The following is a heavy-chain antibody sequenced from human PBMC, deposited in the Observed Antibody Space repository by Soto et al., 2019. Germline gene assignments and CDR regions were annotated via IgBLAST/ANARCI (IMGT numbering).Heavy chain of an antibody. CDR2: MYYSGSS. CDR1: GGSISSRTFW. V-gene: IGHV4-39*01. CDR3: ARHPRDDYNYGGSGIFDY. J-gene: IGHJ4*02. Sequence: KPSETLSLTCSVSGGSISSRTFWWAWIRQPPGKGLEWIGDMYYSGSSYSSPSLKSRVTLSVDTSKNQLSLNRNSVTAADTAVYYCARHPRDDYNYGGSGIFDYWGQGTLVTVSS. D-gene: IGHD4-4*01.